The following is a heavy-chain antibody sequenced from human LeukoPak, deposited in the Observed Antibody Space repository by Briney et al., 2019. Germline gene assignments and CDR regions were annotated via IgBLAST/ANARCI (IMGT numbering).Heavy chain of an antibody. CDR3: ARDGVGATLSDAFDI. V-gene: IGHV1-18*01. Sequence: ASVKVSCKAYGYTFTSYGISWVRQAPGEGIEGMGWIRAYNGNTKYAQKMQGRETMNKETSKRTEYMEMRRQRADETAGYYCARDGVGATLSDAFDIWGQGTMVTVSS. CDR2: IRAYNGNT. CDR1: GYTFTSYG. J-gene: IGHJ3*02. D-gene: IGHD1-26*01.